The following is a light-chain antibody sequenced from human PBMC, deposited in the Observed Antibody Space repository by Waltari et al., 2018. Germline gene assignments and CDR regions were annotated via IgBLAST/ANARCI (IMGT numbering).Light chain of an antibody. V-gene: IGLV2-14*01. CDR1: SSAVGGYNY. J-gene: IGLJ1*01. CDR2: DVN. Sequence: QSALTQPASVSGSLGQSITISCTGPSSAVGGYNYVSCYQKHPGKAPSLMIYDVNKRPSGVSNRFSGSKSGNTASLTISGLQAEDEADYHCCSFASSNSYVFGTGTMVTVL. CDR3: CSFASSNSYV.